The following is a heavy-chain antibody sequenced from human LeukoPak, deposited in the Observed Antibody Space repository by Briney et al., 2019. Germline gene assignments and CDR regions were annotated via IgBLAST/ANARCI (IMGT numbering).Heavy chain of an antibody. J-gene: IGHJ4*02. CDR3: AKDHLWFGELSPRGYFDY. CDR1: GFTFSSYG. CDR2: IRYDGSNK. Sequence: PGGSLRLSCAASGFTFSSYGMHWVRQAPGKGLEWVAFIRYDGSNKYYADSVKGRFTISRDNSKNTLYLQMNSLRAEDTAVYYCAKDHLWFGELSPRGYFDYWGQGTLVTVSS. D-gene: IGHD3-10*01. V-gene: IGHV3-30*02.